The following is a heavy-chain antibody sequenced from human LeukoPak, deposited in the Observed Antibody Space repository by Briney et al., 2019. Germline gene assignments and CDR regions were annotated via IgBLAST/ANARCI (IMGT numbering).Heavy chain of an antibody. Sequence: SQTLSLTCTVSGGSISSGSYYWRWIRQPAGKGVEWIGRIYTSGRTNYNPSRKSRVTISVEKYKKQCSLKLSSVTAADTAVYYCARDHLFSYGYNWFDPWGQGTLVTVSS. V-gene: IGHV4-61*02. CDR2: IYTSGRT. CDR3: ARDHLFSYGYNWFDP. CDR1: GGSISSGSYY. D-gene: IGHD5-18*01. J-gene: IGHJ5*02.